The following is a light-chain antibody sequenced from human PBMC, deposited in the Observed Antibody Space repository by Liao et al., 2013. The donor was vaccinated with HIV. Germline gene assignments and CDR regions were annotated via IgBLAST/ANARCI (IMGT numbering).Light chain of an antibody. J-gene: IGLJ2*01. V-gene: IGLV3-21*04. CDR2: YDS. Sequence: SYELTQPPSVSVAPGQTATITCGGHNIGSKSVHWYQQKPGQAPVLVIHYDSARPSGIPERFSGSNSGNTATLTISRVDAGDEADYYCQVWDSNSDHQVFGGGTQLTVL. CDR3: QVWDSNSDHQV. CDR1: NIGSKS.